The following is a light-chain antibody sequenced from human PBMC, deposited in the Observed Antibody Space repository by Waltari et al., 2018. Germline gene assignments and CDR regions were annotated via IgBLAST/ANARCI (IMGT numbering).Light chain of an antibody. Sequence: QSVLTQPPSASGTPGQRVTISCSGSSSNLGTYNVNWYQHLPGAAPKLLICLNNQRPSGVPDRFSASKSGTSASLAISGLQSEDEADYYCAAWDGSLNGVVFGGGTKLTVL. CDR3: AAWDGSLNGVV. CDR1: SSNLGTYN. J-gene: IGLJ2*01. CDR2: LNN. V-gene: IGLV1-44*01.